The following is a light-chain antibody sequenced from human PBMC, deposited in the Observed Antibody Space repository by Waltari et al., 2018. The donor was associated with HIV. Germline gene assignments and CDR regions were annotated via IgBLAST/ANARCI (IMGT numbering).Light chain of an antibody. J-gene: IGKJ2*01. V-gene: IGKV3-20*01. CDR3: LQYGSSWYT. CDR1: QSVTRNF. Sequence: EIVLTQSPGTLSLSPGDRATLSCRASQSVTRNFLAWYQQKRGQAPRLLIYDASTRATGIPDRFSGGGSGTDFTLTISRLEPKDFAVYYCLQYGSSWYTFGQGTNLDI. CDR2: DAS.